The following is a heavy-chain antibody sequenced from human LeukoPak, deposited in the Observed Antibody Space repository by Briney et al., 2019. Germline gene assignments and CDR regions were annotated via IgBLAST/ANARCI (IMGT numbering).Heavy chain of an antibody. CDR2: ITSSSTYM. V-gene: IGHV3-21*01. CDR1: GVTFSSYS. D-gene: IGHD3-10*02. Sequence: PGGSLRLSCAASGVTFSSYSMNWVRQAPGKGLEWVSSITSSSTYMFYADSVRGRFTISRDNAENSLFLQMNSLRDEDTAVYYCAELGITMIGGVWGKGTTVTISS. J-gene: IGHJ6*04. CDR3: AELGITMIGGV.